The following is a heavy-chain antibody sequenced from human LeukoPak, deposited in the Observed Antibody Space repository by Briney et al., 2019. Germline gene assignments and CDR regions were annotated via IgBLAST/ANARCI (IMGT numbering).Heavy chain of an antibody. V-gene: IGHV1-18*01. CDR3: ARGTVPAAGNWFDP. J-gene: IGHJ5*02. CDR1: GYTFTSYG. D-gene: IGHD2-2*01. Sequence: ASVKVSCKASGYTFTSYGISWVRQAPGQGLEWMGWISAYNGNTNYAQSLQGRVTMTRDTSTSTVYMELSSLRSEDTAVYYCARGTVPAAGNWFDPWGQGTLVTVSS. CDR2: ISAYNGNT.